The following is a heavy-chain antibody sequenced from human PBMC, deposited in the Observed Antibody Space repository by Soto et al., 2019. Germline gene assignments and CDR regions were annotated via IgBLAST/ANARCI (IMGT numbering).Heavy chain of an antibody. D-gene: IGHD7-27*01. CDR2: INQDGSEQ. CDR1: GFTFSYHW. CDR3: VRKSHWGAFDL. V-gene: IGHV3-7*01. J-gene: IGHJ3*01. Sequence: EVQLVESGGDLVQWGGSLRLSCAASGFTFSYHWMNWVRLAPGKGPEWVANINQDGSEQNYVDSVKGRFTISRDNARNSLYLQMNSLRAEDTAVFYCVRKSHWGAFDLWGQGTLVIVSS.